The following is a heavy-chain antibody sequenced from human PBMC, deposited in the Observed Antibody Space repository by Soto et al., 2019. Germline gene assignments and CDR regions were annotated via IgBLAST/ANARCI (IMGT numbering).Heavy chain of an antibody. Sequence: EVQLVESGGGLVQPGRSLRLSCAASGFTFDDYAMHWVRQAPGKGLEWVSGISWNSGSIGYADSVKGRFTISRDNAKNSLYLQMNSLRAEDTALYYCAKVLGGYDYIWGNGLQAFDIWGQGTMVTVSS. CDR2: ISWNSGSI. CDR1: GFTFDDYA. CDR3: AKVLGGYDYIWGNGLQAFDI. J-gene: IGHJ3*02. V-gene: IGHV3-9*01. D-gene: IGHD3-16*01.